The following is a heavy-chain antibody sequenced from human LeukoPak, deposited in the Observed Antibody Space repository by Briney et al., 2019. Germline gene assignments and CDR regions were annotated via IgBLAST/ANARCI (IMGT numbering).Heavy chain of an antibody. Sequence: PGGSLRLSCAASGFTFSDYYMSWIRQAPGKGLEWVSYISSSGSTKYYADSVKSRFTISRDNAKKSLYLQMNSLRAEDTAVYYCAREGVSIQLPSDWGQGTLVTVSS. V-gene: IGHV3-11*04. D-gene: IGHD5-18*01. J-gene: IGHJ4*02. CDR1: GFTFSDYY. CDR2: ISSSGSTK. CDR3: AREGVSIQLPSD.